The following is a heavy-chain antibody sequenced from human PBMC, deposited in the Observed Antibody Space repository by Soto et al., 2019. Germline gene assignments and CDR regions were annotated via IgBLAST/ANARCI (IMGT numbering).Heavy chain of an antibody. Sequence: EVQLVESGGGLVQPGRSLRLSCAASGFTFDDYAMHWVRQAPGKGLEWVSGISWNSGSIGYADSVKGRFTISSDNAKNSLYLQMNSLRAEDTALYYCAKDTYYYYYYMDVWGKGTTVTVSS. CDR1: GFTFDDYA. J-gene: IGHJ6*03. CDR3: AKDTYYYYYYMDV. V-gene: IGHV3-9*01. CDR2: ISWNSGSI.